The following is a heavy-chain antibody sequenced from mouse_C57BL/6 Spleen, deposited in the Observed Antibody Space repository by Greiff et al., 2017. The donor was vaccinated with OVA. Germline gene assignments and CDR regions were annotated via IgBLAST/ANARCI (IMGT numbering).Heavy chain of an antibody. CDR1: GYTFTSYW. Sequence: QVQLQQSGAELVKPGASVKLSCKASGYTFTSYWMQWVKQRPGQGLEWIGEIDPSDSYTNYNQKFKGKATLTVDTSSSTTYMQLSSLTSEDSAVYYCARSITTVVRYFDVWGTGTTVTVSS. J-gene: IGHJ1*03. CDR2: IDPSDSYT. D-gene: IGHD1-1*01. CDR3: ARSITTVVRYFDV. V-gene: IGHV1-50*01.